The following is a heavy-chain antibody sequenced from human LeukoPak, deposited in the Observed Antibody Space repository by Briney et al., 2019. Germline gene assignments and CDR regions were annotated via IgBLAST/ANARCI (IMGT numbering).Heavy chain of an antibody. Sequence: GGSLRLSCAASGFTFSSYSMNWVRQAPGKGLEWVSSISSSSSYIYYADSVEGRFTISRDNAKNSLYLQMNSLRAEDTAVYYCARVEAAVAFLDYWGQGTLVTVSS. J-gene: IGHJ4*02. CDR3: ARVEAAVAFLDY. V-gene: IGHV3-21*01. CDR1: GFTFSSYS. D-gene: IGHD6-19*01. CDR2: ISSSSSYI.